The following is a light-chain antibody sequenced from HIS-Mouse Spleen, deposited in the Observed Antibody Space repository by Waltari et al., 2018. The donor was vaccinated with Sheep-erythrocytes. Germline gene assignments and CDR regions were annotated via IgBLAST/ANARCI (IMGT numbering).Light chain of an antibody. J-gene: IGKJ4*01. Sequence: EIVLTQSPATLSLSPGERATLSCRASQSVSSYLAWYQQKPGQAPRPFIYDASNRATGIPARFSGSGSGTDFTLTISSLEPEDFAVYYCQQRSNWLTFGGGTKVEIK. CDR2: DAS. CDR3: QQRSNWLT. CDR1: QSVSSY. V-gene: IGKV3-11*01.